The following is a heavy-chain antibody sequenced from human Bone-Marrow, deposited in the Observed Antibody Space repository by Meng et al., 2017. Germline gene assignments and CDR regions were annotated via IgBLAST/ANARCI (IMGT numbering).Heavy chain of an antibody. V-gene: IGHV1-69*01. Sequence: VQLVQSGAEVKKPCSSVKSSFKASGGTFSSYAISWVRQAPGQGLEWRGGIIPIFGTANYAQKFQGRVTITADESTSTAYMELSSLRSEDTAVYYCASMTTVTVDYYFDYWGQGTLVTVSS. CDR2: IIPIFGTA. CDR3: ASMTTVTVDYYFDY. D-gene: IGHD4-17*01. J-gene: IGHJ4*02. CDR1: GGTFSSYA.